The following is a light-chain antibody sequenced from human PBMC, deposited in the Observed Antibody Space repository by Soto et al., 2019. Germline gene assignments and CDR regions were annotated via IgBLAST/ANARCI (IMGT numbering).Light chain of an antibody. CDR1: QNIFTY. CDR2: ATS. V-gene: IGKV1-27*01. Sequence: DIQVTQSPSSLSASVGDRVTITCRASQNIFTYLNWYQQRPGQAPNLLIYATSNLQSGVPSRFGGSGPGTDFTLTISSLQPEDFATYYCQKYNNAPLTFGGGTKVDIK. CDR3: QKYNNAPLT. J-gene: IGKJ4*01.